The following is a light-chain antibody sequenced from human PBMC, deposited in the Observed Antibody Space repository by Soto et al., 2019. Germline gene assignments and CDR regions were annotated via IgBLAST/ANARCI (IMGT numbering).Light chain of an antibody. CDR1: QSVSSN. Sequence: EIVLTQSPATLSVSPEERATLSSRASQSVSSNLAWYQQKPGQAPRLLIYGASTRATGIPARFSGSGSGTEFTLTISSLQSEDFAVYCCQQYNNWPRTFGQGTKVDIK. V-gene: IGKV3-15*01. J-gene: IGKJ1*01. CDR3: QQYNNWPRT. CDR2: GAS.